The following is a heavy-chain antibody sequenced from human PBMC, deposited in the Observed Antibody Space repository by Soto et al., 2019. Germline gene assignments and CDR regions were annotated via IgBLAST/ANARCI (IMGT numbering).Heavy chain of an antibody. CDR2: IYPGDSDT. V-gene: IGHV5-51*01. J-gene: IGHJ6*02. Sequence: LGESLKISCKGSGYSFTSYWIGWVRQMPGKGLEWMGIIYPGDSDTRYSPSFQGQVTISADKSISTAYLQWSSLKASDTAMYYCARHGLAAPGSYYYGMDVWGQGTTVTVSS. D-gene: IGHD6-13*01. CDR1: GYSFTSYW. CDR3: ARHGLAAPGSYYYGMDV.